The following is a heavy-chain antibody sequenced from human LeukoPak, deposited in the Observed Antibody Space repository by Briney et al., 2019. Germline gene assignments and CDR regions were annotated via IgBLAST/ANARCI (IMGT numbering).Heavy chain of an antibody. CDR2: IYYSGST. D-gene: IGHD6-19*01. CDR3: ARLIALAPAGVY. CDR1: GGSLSSGRYY. V-gene: IGHV4-39*01. Sequence: PSETLSLTCTVSGGSLSSGRYYWGWIRQPPGRGLEWIGSIYYSGSTYYNPSLTSRVTISVDTSKNQFSLRLNSVTAADTAMYYCARLIALAPAGVYWGQGILVTVSS. J-gene: IGHJ4*02.